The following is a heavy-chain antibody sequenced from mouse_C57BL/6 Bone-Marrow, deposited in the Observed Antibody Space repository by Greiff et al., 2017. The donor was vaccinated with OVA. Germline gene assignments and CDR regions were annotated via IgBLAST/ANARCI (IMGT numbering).Heavy chain of an antibody. D-gene: IGHD1-1*01. CDR1: GYTFTSYW. CDR2: IDPNSGGT. CDR3: ARGGGYYYGSSIFDY. V-gene: IGHV1-72*01. J-gene: IGHJ2*01. Sequence: QVQLKQPGAELVKPGASVKLSCKASGYTFTSYWMHWVKQRPGRGLEWIGRIDPNSGGTKYNEKFKSKATLTVDKPSSTAYMQLSSLTSEDSAVYYGARGGGYYYGSSIFDYWGQGTTLTVSS.